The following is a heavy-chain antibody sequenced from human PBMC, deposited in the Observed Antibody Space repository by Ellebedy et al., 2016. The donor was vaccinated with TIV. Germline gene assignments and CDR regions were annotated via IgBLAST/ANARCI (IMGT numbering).Heavy chain of an antibody. V-gene: IGHV4-4*02. CDR3: ARDRRSTSCSKGGCGMDV. D-gene: IGHD2-2*01. Sequence: SETLSLTCAVSGGSISSSNWWSWVRQPPGKGLEWIGEIYHSGSTNYNPSLKSRVTISVDTSKNQFSLKLSSVTAADTAVYYCARDRRSTSCSKGGCGMDVWGQGTTVTVSS. CDR2: IYHSGST. CDR1: GGSISSSNW. J-gene: IGHJ6*02.